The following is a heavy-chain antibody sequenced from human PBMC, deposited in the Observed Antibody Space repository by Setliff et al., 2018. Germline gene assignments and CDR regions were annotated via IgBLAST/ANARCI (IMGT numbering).Heavy chain of an antibody. Sequence: ETLSLTCTVSGGSIRSYYWSWIRQPPGKGLEWIGYIYTSGRTNYNPSLKSRVTISVDTSKNQFTLKVSSVTAADTAVYYCARDPPYCSSTSCRGAFDIWGQGTMVTV. CDR1: GGSIRSYY. D-gene: IGHD2-2*01. V-gene: IGHV4-4*08. CDR3: ARDPPYCSSTSCRGAFDI. CDR2: IYTSGRT. J-gene: IGHJ3*02.